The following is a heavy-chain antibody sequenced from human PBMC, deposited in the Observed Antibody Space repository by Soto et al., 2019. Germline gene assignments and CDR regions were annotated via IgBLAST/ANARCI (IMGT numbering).Heavy chain of an antibody. Sequence: QVQLVQSGAEVKKPGASVKVSCKASGYTFTSYAMHWVRQAPGQRLEWMGWINAGNGNTKYSQKFQGRVTITRDTSARTAYMELSSLRSEDTAVYYCARGTPSVHYWGQGTLVTVSS. J-gene: IGHJ4*02. V-gene: IGHV1-3*01. CDR1: GYTFTSYA. D-gene: IGHD1-1*01. CDR2: INAGNGNT. CDR3: ARGTPSVHY.